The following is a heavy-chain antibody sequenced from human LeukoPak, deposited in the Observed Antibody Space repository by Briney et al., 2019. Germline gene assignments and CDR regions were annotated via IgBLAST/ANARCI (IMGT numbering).Heavy chain of an antibody. CDR1: GFTFSSYG. D-gene: IGHD1-26*01. CDR2: ISGSGGST. V-gene: IGHV3-23*01. CDR3: ANGLYSGNYFPHY. Sequence: PGGTLRLSCAASGFTFSSYGMSWVRQAPGNGLEWVSAISGSGGSTYYADSVKGRFTISRDNSKNTLYLQMNSLRAEDTAVYYCANGLYSGNYFPHYWGQGTLVTVSS. J-gene: IGHJ4*02.